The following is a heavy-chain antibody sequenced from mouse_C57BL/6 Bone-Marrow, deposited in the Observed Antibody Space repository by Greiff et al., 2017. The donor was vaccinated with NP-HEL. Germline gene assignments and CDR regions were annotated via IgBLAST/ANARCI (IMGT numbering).Heavy chain of an antibody. CDR2: IWGGGST. J-gene: IGHJ4*01. CDR1: GFSLTSYG. Sequence: VMLVESGPGLVAPSQSLSISCTVSGFSLTSYGVDWVRQPPGKGLEWLGVIWGGGSTNYTSALMSRLSISKDNSKNQIYLKMNNLQTDDTAMYYCAKHADCAYYAMDYWGQGTSVTVSS. V-gene: IGHV2-9*01. CDR3: AKHADCAYYAMDY.